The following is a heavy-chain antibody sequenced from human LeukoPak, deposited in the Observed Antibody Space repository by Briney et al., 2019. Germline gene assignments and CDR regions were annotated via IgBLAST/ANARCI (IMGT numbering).Heavy chain of an antibody. CDR1: GFTFSSYE. CDR3: ARNRARYSGYDPLDY. Sequence: PGGSLRLSCAASGFTFSSYEMNWVRQAPGKGLEWVSYISSSGSTIYYADSVKGRFTISRDKAKNSLYLQMNSLRAEDTAVYYCARNRARYSGYDPLDYWGQGTLVTVSS. V-gene: IGHV3-48*03. D-gene: IGHD5-12*01. J-gene: IGHJ4*02. CDR2: ISSSGSTI.